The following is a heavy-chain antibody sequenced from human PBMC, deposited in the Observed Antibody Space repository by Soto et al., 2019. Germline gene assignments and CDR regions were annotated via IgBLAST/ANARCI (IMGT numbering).Heavy chain of an antibody. Sequence: GGSLRLSCAASGFTFSSYAMSWVRQAPGKGLEWVGFIRSKAYGGTTEYAASVKGRFTISRDDSKSIAYLHMNSLKTEDKAVYYCTRDRTMVRGIIGHYYYYGMDVWGQGTTVTVSS. D-gene: IGHD3-10*01. CDR1: GFTFSSYA. CDR3: TRDRTMVRGIIGHYYYYGMDV. V-gene: IGHV3-49*04. J-gene: IGHJ6*02. CDR2: IRSKAYGGTT.